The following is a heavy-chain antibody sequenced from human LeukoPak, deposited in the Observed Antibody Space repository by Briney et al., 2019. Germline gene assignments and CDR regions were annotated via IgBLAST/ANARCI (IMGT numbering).Heavy chain of an antibody. CDR2: ISYDGSNK. CDR3: ARAANTRYSGSYWRIDY. J-gene: IGHJ4*02. V-gene: IGHV3-30*04. CDR1: EFTFSSYA. Sequence: GGSLRLSCAASEFTFSSYAMHWVRQAPGKGLEWVAVISYDGSNKYYADSVKGRFTISRDNSKNTLYLQMNSLRAEDTAVYYCARAANTRYSGSYWRIDYWGQGTLVTVSS. D-gene: IGHD1-26*01.